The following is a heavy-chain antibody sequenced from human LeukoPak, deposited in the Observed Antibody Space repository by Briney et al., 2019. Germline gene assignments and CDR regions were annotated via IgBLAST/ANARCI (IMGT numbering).Heavy chain of an antibody. Sequence: GRSLRLSCAASGVTFSSYGMHWVRQAPGKGLEWVAVIWYDGSNKCYADSVKGRFTISRDNSKNTLYLQMNSLRAEDTAVYYCAGDYGEYYYGMDVWGQGTTVTVSS. CDR2: IWYDGSNK. J-gene: IGHJ6*02. D-gene: IGHD4-17*01. V-gene: IGHV3-33*01. CDR1: GVTFSSYG. CDR3: AGDYGEYYYGMDV.